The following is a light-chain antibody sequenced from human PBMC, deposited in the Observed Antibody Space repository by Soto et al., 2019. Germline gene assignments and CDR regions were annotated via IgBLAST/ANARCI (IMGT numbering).Light chain of an antibody. CDR3: QQYGSSLT. CDR2: GAS. V-gene: IGKV3-20*01. CDR1: QSVSSSY. Sequence: EIVLTQSPGSLSLSPGERATLSCRASQSVSSSYLAWYRQKAGQAPRLLIYGASSTATGIPDRSSGSGSGTDFTLTISRLQPEDFAVYYCQQYGSSLTSGGGTKVDIK. J-gene: IGKJ4*01.